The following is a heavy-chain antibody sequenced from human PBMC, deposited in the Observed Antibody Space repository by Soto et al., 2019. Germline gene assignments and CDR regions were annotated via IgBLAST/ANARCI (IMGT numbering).Heavy chain of an antibody. D-gene: IGHD6-19*01. J-gene: IGHJ4*02. V-gene: IGHV3-23*01. CDR1: GFTFSSYS. CDR3: AKELHTSSGWSQVIY. CDR2: IFVTSST. Sequence: PGGSLRLSCVASGFTFSSYSMVWVRQAPGKGLEWLSYIFVTSSTYYADSVKGRFTISRDNSKNTLYLQMNSLRAEDTAVYYCAKELHTSSGWSQVIYWGQGTLVTVSS.